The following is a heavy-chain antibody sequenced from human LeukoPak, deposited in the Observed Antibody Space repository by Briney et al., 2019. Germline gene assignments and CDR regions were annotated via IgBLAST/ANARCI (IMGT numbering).Heavy chain of an antibody. D-gene: IGHD1-1*01. Sequence: PGGSLRLSCAAPGFSFSSNWMGWVRQAPGKGLEWVAHIKRDGSQKYYLDSVKGRFTISRDNAKNSLYLQMNSLRVEDTAVYYCARLGLEVGGPNWFDPWGQGTLVIVSS. CDR3: ARLGLEVGGPNWFDP. CDR2: IKRDGSQK. V-gene: IGHV3-7*01. CDR1: GFSFSSNW. J-gene: IGHJ5*02.